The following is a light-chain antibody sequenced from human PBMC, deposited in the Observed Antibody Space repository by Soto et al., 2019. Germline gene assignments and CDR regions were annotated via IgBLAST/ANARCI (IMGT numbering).Light chain of an antibody. CDR2: DTS. J-gene: IGKJ4*01. V-gene: IGKV3-11*01. Sequence: EIVLRQSPATLSFSPGERATLSCRASQSVINYLAWYQQKPGQAPRLLIYDTSNRATGIPARFSGNGSGTDFTLIISSLEPEDFAVYYCQQRANWPLTFGGGTKVDIK. CDR3: QQRANWPLT. CDR1: QSVINY.